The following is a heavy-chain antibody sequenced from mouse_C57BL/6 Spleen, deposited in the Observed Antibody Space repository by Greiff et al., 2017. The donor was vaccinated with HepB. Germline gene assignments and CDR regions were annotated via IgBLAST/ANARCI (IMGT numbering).Heavy chain of an antibody. V-gene: IGHV5-16*01. CDR3: ARERRYYGSSWYFEV. J-gene: IGHJ1*03. CDR2: INYDGSST. CDR1: GFTFSDYY. D-gene: IGHD1-1*01. Sequence: EVKLMESEGGLVQPGSSMKLSCTASGFTFSDYYMAWVRLVPEKGLEWVANINYDGSSTYYLDSLKSRFIISRDNAKNILYLQMSSLKSEDTATYYCARERRYYGSSWYFEVWGTGTTVTVAS.